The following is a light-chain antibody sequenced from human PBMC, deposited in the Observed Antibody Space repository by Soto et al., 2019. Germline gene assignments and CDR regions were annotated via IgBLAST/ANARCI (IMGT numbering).Light chain of an antibody. CDR1: SSDVGAYDS. CDR2: EVI. J-gene: IGLJ1*01. V-gene: IGLV2-14*01. CDR3: SSYTNTNTYV. Sequence: QSVLAQPASVSGSPGQSITISCTGTSSDVGAYDSVSWYQQHPGKAPKLMIYEVINRSSGVSNRFSGSKSGNTASLTISGLQAADEADYHCSSYTNTNTYVFGTGTKVTVL.